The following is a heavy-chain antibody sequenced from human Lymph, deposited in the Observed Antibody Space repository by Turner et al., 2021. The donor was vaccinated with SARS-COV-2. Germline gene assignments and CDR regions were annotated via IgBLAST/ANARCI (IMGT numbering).Heavy chain of an antibody. V-gene: IGHV3-53*01. D-gene: IGHD6-13*01. CDR2: IYSGGTT. CDR1: GIIVSRNY. J-gene: IGHJ6*02. CDR3: ARDLGTYGMDV. Sequence: EVQLVESGGGLIQPGGSLRLSCAASGIIVSRNYMNWVRQAPGKALEWVSVIYSGGTTYYADSVKGRFTISRDNSKNTLYLQMNSLRVEDTAVYYCARDLGTYGMDVWGQGTTVTVSS.